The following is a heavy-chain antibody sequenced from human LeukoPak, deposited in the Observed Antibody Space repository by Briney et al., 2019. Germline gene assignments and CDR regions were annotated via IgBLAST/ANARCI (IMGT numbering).Heavy chain of an antibody. CDR2: IKQDGSEK. Sequence: PGGSLRLSCAASGFTFSSYWMSWVRQAPGKGLEWVANIKQDGSEKYYVDSVKGRFTISRDNAKNSLYLQMNSLRAEDTAVYYCARDHRRRYYDFWSGYQNGDYWGQGTLVTVSS. V-gene: IGHV3-7*01. CDR3: ARDHRRRYYDFWSGYQNGDY. D-gene: IGHD3-3*01. CDR1: GFTFSSYW. J-gene: IGHJ4*02.